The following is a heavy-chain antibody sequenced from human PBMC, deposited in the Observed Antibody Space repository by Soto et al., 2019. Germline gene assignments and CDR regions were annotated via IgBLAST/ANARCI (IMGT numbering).Heavy chain of an antibody. J-gene: IGHJ2*01. V-gene: IGHV1-18*01. D-gene: IGHD2-15*01. CDR1: GYSFTNYG. CDR3: ARCYCSVGSCFSCWHFDL. CDR2: ISRSNGDT. Sequence: QDQLVQSGAEVKKPGASVTVSCKASGYSFTNYGMSWVRQAPGQGLEWMGRISRSNGDTHHAQNFQRRVTMTTDTLTNTAYMQLRSLRSDDTAVYYCARCYCSVGSCFSCWHFDLWGRGSLVTVSS.